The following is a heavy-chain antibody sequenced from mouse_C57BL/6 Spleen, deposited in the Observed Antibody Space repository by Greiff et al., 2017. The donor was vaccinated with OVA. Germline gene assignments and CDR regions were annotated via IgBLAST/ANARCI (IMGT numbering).Heavy chain of an antibody. J-gene: IGHJ3*01. CDR1: GYTFTSYW. Sequence: VQLQQSGAELVKPGASVKMSCKASGYTFTSYWITWVKQRPGQGLEWIGDIYPGSGSTNYNEKFTSKATLTVDTSSSTAYMQLSSLTSEDSAVYYGARRGDDGYYAYAYWGQGTLVTVSA. V-gene: IGHV1-55*01. CDR2: IYPGSGST. CDR3: ARRGDDGYYAYAY. D-gene: IGHD2-3*01.